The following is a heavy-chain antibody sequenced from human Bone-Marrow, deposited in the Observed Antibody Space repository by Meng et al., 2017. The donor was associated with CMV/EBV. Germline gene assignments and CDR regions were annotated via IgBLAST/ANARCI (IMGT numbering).Heavy chain of an antibody. J-gene: IGHJ5*02. Sequence: SGYPFPNYDINWVRQATGQGLEWLGWMKTHTGETGYAQKFQGRVTMTRDTSISTAYMELSSLRSDDTAIYYCARMDFYNTVNWFDPWGQGTLVTVSS. V-gene: IGHV1-8*01. CDR1: GYPFPNYD. CDR2: MKTHTGET. D-gene: IGHD3-3*01. CDR3: ARMDFYNTVNWFDP.